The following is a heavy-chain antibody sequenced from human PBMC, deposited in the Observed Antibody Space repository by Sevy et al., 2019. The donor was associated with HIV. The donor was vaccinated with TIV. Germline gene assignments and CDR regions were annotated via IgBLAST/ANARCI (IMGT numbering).Heavy chain of an antibody. CDR3: AKALPLFGYDF. D-gene: IGHD6-25*01. Sequence: GGSLRLSCAASGFTFDTFAMSWVRQAPGKGLEWVSSISGGGGRTYYADPVKGRFTISRDNSKNILYLQMNSLRAEDTAIYYCAKALPLFGYDFWGQGTLVTVSS. J-gene: IGHJ4*02. CDR2: ISGGGGRT. V-gene: IGHV3-23*01. CDR1: GFTFDTFA.